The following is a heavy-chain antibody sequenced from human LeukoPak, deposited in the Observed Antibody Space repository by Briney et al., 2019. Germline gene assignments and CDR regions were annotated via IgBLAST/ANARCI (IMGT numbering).Heavy chain of an antibody. CDR3: VRSQNYYDSSGSFADAFDI. J-gene: IGHJ3*02. CDR2: MWYDGSNK. CDR1: GFTFSTFG. D-gene: IGHD3-22*01. Sequence: GGSLRLSCAASGFTFSTFGMNWVRQAPGKGLEGVAVMWYDGSNKYYADSVKGRFTISRDNAKNPLYLQMNSLRAEDTAVYYCVRSQNYYDSSGSFADAFDIWGQGTMVTVSS. V-gene: IGHV3-33*03.